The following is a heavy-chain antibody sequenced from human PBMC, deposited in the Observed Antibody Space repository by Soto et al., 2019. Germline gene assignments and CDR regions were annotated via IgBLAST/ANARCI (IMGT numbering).Heavy chain of an antibody. CDR1: GFTFSSYG. CDR3: ARDGHGLQGYYYGMDV. Sequence: QVQLVESGGGVVQPGRSLRLSCAASGFTFSSYGMHWVRQAPGKGLEWVAVIWYDGSNKYYADSVKGRFTISRDNSKNTLYLQRNSLRAEDTAVYYCARDGHGLQGYYYGMDVWGQGTTVTVSS. J-gene: IGHJ6*02. CDR2: IWYDGSNK. V-gene: IGHV3-33*01. D-gene: IGHD4-4*01.